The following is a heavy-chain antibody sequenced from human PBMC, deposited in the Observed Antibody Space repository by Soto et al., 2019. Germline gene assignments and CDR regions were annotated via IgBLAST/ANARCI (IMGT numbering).Heavy chain of an antibody. CDR2: ITGSGGAT. CDR1: GFTFGNYA. V-gene: IGHV3-23*01. D-gene: IGHD6-19*01. J-gene: IGHJ4*02. CDR3: AKTDKFNSQSSGWANRFDY. Sequence: EVQLLESGGGLVQPGGSWRLFFAASGFTFGNYAMTWVRRAPGKGLRWVSTITGSGGATYYADSVKGRFTISRDNSKSTVYLQMNSLRAEDTAVYYCAKTDKFNSQSSGWANRFDYWGQGTLVTVSS.